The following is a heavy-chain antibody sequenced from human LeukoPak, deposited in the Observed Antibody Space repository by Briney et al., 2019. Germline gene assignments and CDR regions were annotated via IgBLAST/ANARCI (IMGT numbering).Heavy chain of an antibody. D-gene: IGHD4-17*01. CDR1: GGSLSSYY. Sequence: SETLSLTCTVSGGSLSSYYWSWIRQPPGKGLEWIGYIYYSGSPNYNPSLKSRVTISVDTSKNEFSLKLSSVTAADTAVYYCARGLGYGEYLVPFDIWGQGTLVTVSS. CDR2: IYYSGSP. CDR3: ARGLGYGEYLVPFDI. V-gene: IGHV4-59*01. J-gene: IGHJ3*02.